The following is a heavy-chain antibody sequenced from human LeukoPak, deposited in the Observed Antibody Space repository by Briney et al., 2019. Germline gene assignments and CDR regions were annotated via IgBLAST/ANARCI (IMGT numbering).Heavy chain of an antibody. CDR2: IQHGGTT. D-gene: IGHD2-15*01. V-gene: IGHV3-15*01. CDR1: GFSFNGAW. CDR3: TTVTHFYL. Sequence: PGGSLRLSCATCGFSFNGAWLSWVRQAPGKGLGWIGRIQHGGTTDYAAPVKGRFTISRDDSKATLYLQMNSLKTEDTAIYYCTTVTHFYLGGQGTLVTVSS. J-gene: IGHJ4*02.